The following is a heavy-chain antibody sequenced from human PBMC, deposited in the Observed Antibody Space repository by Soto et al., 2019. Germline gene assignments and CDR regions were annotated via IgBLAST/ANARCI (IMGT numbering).Heavy chain of an antibody. Sequence: ASVKVSCKASGYTFTSYGISWVRQAPGQGLEWMGWISAYNGNTNYAQKLQGRVTMTTDTSTSTAHMELRSLRSDDTAVYYCACHSHYGLFDYWGQGTLVTVSS. D-gene: IGHD4-17*01. CDR1: GYTFTSYG. J-gene: IGHJ4*02. CDR2: ISAYNGNT. V-gene: IGHV1-18*01. CDR3: ACHSHYGLFDY.